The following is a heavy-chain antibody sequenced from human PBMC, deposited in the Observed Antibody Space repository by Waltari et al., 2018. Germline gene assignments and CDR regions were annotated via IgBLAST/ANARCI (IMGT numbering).Heavy chain of an antibody. CDR1: GGSISSSNW. D-gene: IGHD2-15*01. CDR2: TYHSGST. J-gene: IGHJ4*02. CDR3: ARDRSSLGYCSGCSCYSGGGNFDY. V-gene: IGHV4-4*02. Sequence: QVQLQESGPGLVQPSGTLSLTCAVSGGSISSSNWWSWVRPPPGKGLEWIGETYHSGSTNYNPSRKSRVTISVDKSKNQFSLKLSSVTAADTAVYYCARDRSSLGYCSGCSCYSGGGNFDYWGQGTLVTVSS.